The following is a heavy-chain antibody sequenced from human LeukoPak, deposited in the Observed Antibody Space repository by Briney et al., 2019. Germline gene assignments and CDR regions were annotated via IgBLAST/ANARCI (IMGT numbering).Heavy chain of an antibody. CDR1: GGSFSGYY. J-gene: IGHJ5*02. CDR2: IYYSGST. V-gene: IGHV4-34*01. CDR3: AREVLRDIVPDWFDP. D-gene: IGHD2-15*01. Sequence: SETLSLTCAVYGGSFSGYYWSWIRQPPGKGLEWIGGIYYSGSTYYNPSLKSRVTISVDTSKNQFSLKLSSVTAADTAVYYCAREVLRDIVPDWFDPWGQGTLVTVSS.